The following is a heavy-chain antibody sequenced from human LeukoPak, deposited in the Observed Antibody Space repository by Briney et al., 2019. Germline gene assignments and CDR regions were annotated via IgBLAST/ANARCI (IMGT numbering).Heavy chain of an antibody. V-gene: IGHV4-34*01. D-gene: IGHD3-9*01. Sequence: SETLSLTCAVYGGSFSGYYWSWIRQPPGKGLEWIGEINHSGSTNYNPSLKSRVTISVDTSKNQFSLKLSSVTAADTAVYYCARVRPHYYDILTGCYLGAFDIWGQGTMVTVSS. CDR2: INHSGST. CDR1: GGSFSGYY. CDR3: ARVRPHYYDILTGCYLGAFDI. J-gene: IGHJ3*02.